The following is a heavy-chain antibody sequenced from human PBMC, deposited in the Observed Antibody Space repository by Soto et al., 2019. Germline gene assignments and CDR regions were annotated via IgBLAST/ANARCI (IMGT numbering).Heavy chain of an antibody. D-gene: IGHD6-13*01. CDR1: GFSLSTSGVG. CDR2: IYWDDDK. V-gene: IGHV2-5*02. Sequence: QITLKESGPTLVKPTQTLTLTCTFSGFSLSTSGVGVGWIRQPPGKALEWLALIYWDDDKRYSPSLKSRLTITKDTSKNQVVLTMTNMDPVDTATYYCAQLYSSSWKRPSFDYWGQGTLVTVSS. CDR3: AQLYSSSWKRPSFDY. J-gene: IGHJ4*02.